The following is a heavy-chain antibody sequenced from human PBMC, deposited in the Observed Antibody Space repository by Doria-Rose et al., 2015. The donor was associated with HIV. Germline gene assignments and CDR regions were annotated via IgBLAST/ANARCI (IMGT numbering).Heavy chain of an antibody. D-gene: IGHD6-13*01. Sequence: QITLKESGPVLVKPTETLTLTCTVSGVSLSSPGMGVSWIRQPPGKALEWLANIFSDDERSYTTSLMSRLTISRVTSKSQVVLTMTDMDPLDTATYYCARIKSSRWYHKYYFDFWGQGTLVIVSA. CDR1: GVSLSSPGMG. J-gene: IGHJ4*02. V-gene: IGHV2-26*01. CDR2: IFSDDER. CDR3: ARIKSSRWYHKYYFDF.